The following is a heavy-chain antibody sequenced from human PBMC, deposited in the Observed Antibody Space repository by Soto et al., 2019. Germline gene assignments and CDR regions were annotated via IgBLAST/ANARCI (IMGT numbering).Heavy chain of an antibody. Sequence: QVHLQQSGPGLVKASETLSLSCVVSGAYISGADSYWFWIRKPPGKGLEWIGYIAYSGDPYYNPSLRGRVTISADGSENKFPLTLKSVTAAGTAVYFCARDFEGSAIGPWGQGTSVTVSS. CDR1: GAYISGADSY. CDR2: IAYSGDP. CDR3: ARDFEGSAIGP. V-gene: IGHV4-31*11. D-gene: IGHD3-9*01. J-gene: IGHJ5*02.